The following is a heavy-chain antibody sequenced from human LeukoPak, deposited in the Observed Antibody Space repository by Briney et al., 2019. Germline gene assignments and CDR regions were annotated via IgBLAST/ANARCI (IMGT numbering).Heavy chain of an antibody. J-gene: IGHJ3*02. CDR1: GFTVSSNY. V-gene: IGHV3-66*02. CDR3: ARDGVPDAFDI. CDR2: IYSGGST. Sequence: GGSLRLSCAASGFTVSSNYMSWVRQAPGKGLEWVSVIYSGGSTYYADSVKGRFTISRDNSKNTLYLQMNSLRAEDTAVYYCARDGVPDAFDIWGQGTMVTVSS. D-gene: IGHD1-1*01.